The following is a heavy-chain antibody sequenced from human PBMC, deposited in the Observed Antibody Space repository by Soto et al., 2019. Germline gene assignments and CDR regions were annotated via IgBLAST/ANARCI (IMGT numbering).Heavy chain of an antibody. CDR1: GYTFTSYG. CDR2: ISAYNGNT. CDR3: ARDSRYSSSSTNNP. Sequence: GASVKVSCKASGYTFTSYGISCVRQAPGQGLEWMGWISAYNGNTNYAQKLQGRVTMTTDTSTSTAYMELRSLRSDDTAVYYCARDSRYSSSSTNNPWGQGTLVTVSS. J-gene: IGHJ5*02. V-gene: IGHV1-18*01. D-gene: IGHD6-6*01.